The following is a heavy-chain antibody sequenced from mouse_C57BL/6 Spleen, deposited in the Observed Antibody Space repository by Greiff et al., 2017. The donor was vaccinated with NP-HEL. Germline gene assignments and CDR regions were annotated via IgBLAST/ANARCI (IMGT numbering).Heavy chain of an antibody. CDR1: GFTFSNYW. CDR2: IRLKSDNYAT. CDR3: QVGRYFDY. J-gene: IGHJ2*01. V-gene: IGHV6-3*01. Sequence: EVHLVESGGGLVQPGGSMKLSCVASGFTFSNYWMNWVRQSPEKGLEWVAQIRLKSDNYATHYAESVKGRFTISRDDSKSSVYLQMNNLRAEDTGIYYSQVGRYFDYWGQGTTLTVSS. D-gene: IGHD3-2*02.